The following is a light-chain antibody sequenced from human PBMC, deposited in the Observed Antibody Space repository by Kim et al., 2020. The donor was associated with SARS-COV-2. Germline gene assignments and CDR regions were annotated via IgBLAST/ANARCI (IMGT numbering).Light chain of an antibody. CDR3: NSRESSANNLF. V-gene: IGLV3-19*01. J-gene: IGLJ2*01. CDR1: SLRSYY. CDR2: GKN. Sequence: SSELTQDPAVSVALGQTVRITCQGDSLRSYYASWYQQKPGQAPVLVFYGKNNRPSGIPDRFSGSYSGNTASLTITAAQAEDEADYYCNSRESSANNLFFGGGTQLTVL.